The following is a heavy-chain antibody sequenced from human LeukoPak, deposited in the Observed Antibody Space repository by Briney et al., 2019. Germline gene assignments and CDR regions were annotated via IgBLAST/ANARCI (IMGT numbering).Heavy chain of an antibody. CDR3: AKDHRRSYYFVAPGDFQH. J-gene: IGHJ1*01. V-gene: IGHV3-30*02. D-gene: IGHD1-26*01. CDR2: IRYDGSNK. Sequence: SGGSLRLSCAASGFTFSSYGMHWVRQAPGKGLEWVAFIRYDGSNKYYADSVKGRFTISRDNSKNTLYLQMNSLRAEDTAVYYCAKDHRRSYYFVAPGDFQHWGQGTLVTVSS. CDR1: GFTFSSYG.